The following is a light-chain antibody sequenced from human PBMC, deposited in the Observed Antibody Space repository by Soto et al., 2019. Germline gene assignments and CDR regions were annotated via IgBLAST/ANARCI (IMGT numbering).Light chain of an antibody. CDR1: QSVSSN. Sequence: EIVMTQSPATLSVSPGERATLSCRASQSVSSNLAWYQQKPGQAPRLLIYGASTSATGVPAGFTGSGSGTKFTPTISSLKSEVFAVDYCHQYNNESQSFGQGTKVEIK. CDR3: HQYNNESQS. V-gene: IGKV3-15*01. J-gene: IGKJ1*01. CDR2: GAS.